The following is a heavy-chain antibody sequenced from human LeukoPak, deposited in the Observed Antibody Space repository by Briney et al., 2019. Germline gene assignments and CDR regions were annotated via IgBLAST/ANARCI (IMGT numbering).Heavy chain of an antibody. CDR3: ARGGFCGGTTCPDLLY. Sequence: GGSLRLSCVASRFTFSDYAMHWVRQAPGKGLEWVAVIWYDGTTKYYADSVKGRFTISRDNSKNTVFLQMNSLRAEDTAVYYCARGGFCGGTTCPDLLYRGQGTLVTVSS. CDR1: RFTFSDYA. D-gene: IGHD2-15*01. J-gene: IGHJ4*02. CDR2: IWYDGTTK. V-gene: IGHV3-33*01.